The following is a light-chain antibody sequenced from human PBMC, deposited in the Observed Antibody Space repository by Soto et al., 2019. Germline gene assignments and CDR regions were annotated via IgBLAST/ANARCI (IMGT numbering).Light chain of an antibody. V-gene: IGKV3-11*01. J-gene: IGKJ1*01. CDR2: DAS. CDR3: QQRSSWPSWT. CDR1: QSISTY. Sequence: EIVLTQSPATLSLSPGERATLSCRASQSISTYLAWYQQKPGQAPRLLIYDASNRATGIPARFSGSGSGTDFTLTISSLEPEDFAVYYCQQRSSWPSWTFDQGTKVEI.